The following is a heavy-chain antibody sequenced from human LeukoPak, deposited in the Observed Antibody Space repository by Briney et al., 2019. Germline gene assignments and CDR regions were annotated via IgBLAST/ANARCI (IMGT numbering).Heavy chain of an antibody. J-gene: IGHJ1*01. CDR1: GFTFSSYG. CDR3: ARDLTTSSTAYLHH. V-gene: IGHV3-21*01. Sequence: GRSLRLSCAASGFTFSSYGMHWVRQAPGKGLEWVSSISSSSRYIYYADSVKGRFTISRDSGKNSLYLQMNSLRADDTAVYYCARDLTTSSTAYLHHWGQGTLVTVSS. D-gene: IGHD6-6*01. CDR2: ISSSSRYI.